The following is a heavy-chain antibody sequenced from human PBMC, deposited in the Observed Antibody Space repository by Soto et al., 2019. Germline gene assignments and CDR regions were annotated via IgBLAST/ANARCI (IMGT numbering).Heavy chain of an antibody. J-gene: IGHJ4*02. CDR3: ARVRCSGGSCYPEAFDD. CDR1: GASISSGDSF. Sequence: QVLLQESGPGLVKPSQTLSLTCTVSGASISSGDSFWSWIRQHPGKGLEWIGFIFYTGTTYYNPSLKSRITMSADTFKNQFSLYLTSVNVADTAVYVCARVRCSGGSCYPEAFDDWGKGTLVVVSS. V-gene: IGHV4-31*03. CDR2: IFYTGTT. D-gene: IGHD2-15*01.